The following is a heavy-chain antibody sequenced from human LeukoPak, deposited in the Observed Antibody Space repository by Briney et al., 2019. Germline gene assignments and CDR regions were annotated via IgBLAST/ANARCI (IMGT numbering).Heavy chain of an antibody. V-gene: IGHV4-4*07. Sequence: SETLSLTCTVSGGSISSYYWSWIRQPAGKGLEWIGRIYTSGSTNYNPSLKSRVTMSVDTSKNQFSLKLSSVTAADTAVYYCARDLQLGYCSGGSCYSGDNFDYWGQGTLVTVSS. D-gene: IGHD2-15*01. J-gene: IGHJ4*02. CDR2: IYTSGST. CDR1: GGSISSYY. CDR3: ARDLQLGYCSGGSCYSGDNFDY.